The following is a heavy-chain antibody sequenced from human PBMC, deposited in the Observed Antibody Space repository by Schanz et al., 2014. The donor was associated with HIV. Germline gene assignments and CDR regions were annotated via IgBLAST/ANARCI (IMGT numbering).Heavy chain of an antibody. CDR1: GITFDDYA. V-gene: IGHV3-9*01. CDR3: AKDMQGGEMATIAFDY. J-gene: IGHJ4*02. CDR2: ISWNGGNV. Sequence: EVQLVESGGGWVQPGRSLTLSCAASGITFDDYAMHWVRQAPGKGLEWVSGISWNGGNVGYADFVKGRFTISRDNAKNSLYLRMNSLRAEDTALYYCAKDMQGGEMATIAFDYWGQGTLVTVSS. D-gene: IGHD5-12*01.